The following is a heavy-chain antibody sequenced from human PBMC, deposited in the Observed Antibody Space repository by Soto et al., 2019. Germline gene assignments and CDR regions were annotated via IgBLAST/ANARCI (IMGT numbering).Heavy chain of an antibody. CDR3: ARVPDR. CDR1: GGSFSSGGYS. D-gene: IGHD2-2*01. CDR2: IYHSGST. Sequence: SDTLSLTCAVSGGSFSSGGYSWSWIRQPPGKGLEWIGYIYHSGSTYYNPSLKSRVTISVDRSKNQFSLKLSSVTAADTAVYYCARVPDRWGQGTLVTVS. V-gene: IGHV4-30-2*01. J-gene: IGHJ5*02.